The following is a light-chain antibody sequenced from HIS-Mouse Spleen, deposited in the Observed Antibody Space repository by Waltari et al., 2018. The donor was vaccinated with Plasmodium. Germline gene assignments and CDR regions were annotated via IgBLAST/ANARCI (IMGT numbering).Light chain of an antibody. Sequence: SYELTQPPSVSVSPGQPARITCSGDALTKKYAYWYQQKSGQAPVLVIHEDSKRPSGIPERFSGSSSGTMATLTISGAQVEDEADYYCYSTDSSGNHRVFGGGTKLTVL. CDR3: YSTDSSGNHRV. V-gene: IGLV3-10*01. CDR2: EDS. J-gene: IGLJ3*02. CDR1: ALTKKY.